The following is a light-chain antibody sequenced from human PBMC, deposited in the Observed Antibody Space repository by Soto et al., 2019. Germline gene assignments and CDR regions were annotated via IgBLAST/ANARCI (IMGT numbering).Light chain of an antibody. J-gene: IGKJ4*01. V-gene: IGKV3-20*01. CDR3: QQYGSPPLG. Sequence: EIVLTQSPGTLSLSPGERATLSCRASQSVSSSYLAWYQQKPGQAPRLLIYGASSRATGIPDRFSGSGSGTDFTLTISRLEPEDFAVYYCQQYGSPPLGFGGGTKVEIK. CDR2: GAS. CDR1: QSVSSSY.